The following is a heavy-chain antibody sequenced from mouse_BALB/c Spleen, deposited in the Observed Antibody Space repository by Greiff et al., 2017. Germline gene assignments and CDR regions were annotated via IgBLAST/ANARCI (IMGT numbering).Heavy chain of an antibody. Sequence: VQLKESGPGLVKPSQSLSLTCSVTGYSITSGYYWNWIRQFPGNKLEWMGYISYDGSNNYNPSLKNRISITRDTSKNQFFLKLNSVTTEDTATYYCARVGDGHFDYWGQGTTLTVSS. D-gene: IGHD2-3*01. CDR2: ISYDGSN. V-gene: IGHV3-6*02. CDR1: GYSITSGYY. CDR3: ARVGDGHFDY. J-gene: IGHJ2*01.